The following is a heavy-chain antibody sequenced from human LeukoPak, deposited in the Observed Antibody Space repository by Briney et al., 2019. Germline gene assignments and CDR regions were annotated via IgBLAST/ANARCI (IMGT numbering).Heavy chain of an antibody. J-gene: IGHJ4*02. CDR2: INHSGST. CDR1: GGSISSSSYY. D-gene: IGHD3-22*01. CDR3: ARGNRKRPPIPNKYDSSGPYFDY. Sequence: SETLSLTCTVSGGSISSSSYYWSWIRQPPGKGLEWVGEINHSGSTNYNPSLKSRVTISVDTSKNQFSLKLSSVTAADTAVYYCARGNRKRPPIPNKYDSSGPYFDYWGQGTLVTVSS. V-gene: IGHV4-39*07.